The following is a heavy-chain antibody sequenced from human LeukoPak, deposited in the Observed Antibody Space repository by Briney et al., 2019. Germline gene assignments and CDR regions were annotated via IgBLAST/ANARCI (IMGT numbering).Heavy chain of an antibody. CDR1: AYSISNGYY. J-gene: IGHJ4*02. Sequence: PSETLSLTCAVSAYSISNGYYWGWIRQPPGKGLEWIGSIYHSGSTYYNPSLKSRVTISVDTSKNQFSLKLSSVTAADTAVYYCARAAYYYDTSGYYYDYWGQGTLVPSPQ. V-gene: IGHV4-38-2*01. D-gene: IGHD3-22*01. CDR2: IYHSGST. CDR3: ARAAYYYDTSGYYYDY.